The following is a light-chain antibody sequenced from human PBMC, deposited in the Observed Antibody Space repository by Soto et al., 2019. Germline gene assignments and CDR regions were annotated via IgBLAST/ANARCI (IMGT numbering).Light chain of an antibody. J-gene: IGKJ2*01. CDR1: EDISNY. CDR2: DAS. V-gene: IGKV1-33*01. CDR3: QQYGNLPLT. Sequence: DIHMTQSPSSLSASVGDRVTITCQASEDISNYLNWYQQKPGKAPKLLIYDASNLETGVPPRFSGSGSGTQFTFTISSLQPEDFASYYCQQYGNLPLTFGQGTMVEIK.